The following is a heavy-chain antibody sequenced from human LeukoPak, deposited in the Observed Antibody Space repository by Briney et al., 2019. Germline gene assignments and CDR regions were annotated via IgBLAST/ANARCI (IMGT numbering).Heavy chain of an antibody. Sequence: GGSLRLSCAASGFTFSSYGMHWVRQAPGKGLEWVAFIRYDGSNKYYADSVKGRFTISRDNSKNTLYLQMNSLRAEDTAVYYCAKDARGGVATILYYYYYMDVWGKGTTVTISS. CDR1: GFTFSSYG. CDR2: IRYDGSNK. CDR3: AKDARGGVATILYYYYYMDV. V-gene: IGHV3-30*02. J-gene: IGHJ6*03. D-gene: IGHD5-12*01.